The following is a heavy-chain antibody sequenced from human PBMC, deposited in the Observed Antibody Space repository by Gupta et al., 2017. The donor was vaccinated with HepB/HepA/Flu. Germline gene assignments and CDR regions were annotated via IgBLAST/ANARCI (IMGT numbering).Heavy chain of an antibody. Sequence: EVQLVSSWGGLVQPAGSLRLFCAASGLSFSTPWMNWVRQAPGKGLEWLANIKPDGREIYYADSVKGRFTISRDNAKNSLYLQMNSLRVEDTAVYYCATSRNYGGDHWDRGSLVTVAS. D-gene: IGHD1-7*01. CDR1: GLSFSTPW. CDR3: ATSRNYGGDH. V-gene: IGHV3-7*01. J-gene: IGHJ4*02. CDR2: IKPDGREI.